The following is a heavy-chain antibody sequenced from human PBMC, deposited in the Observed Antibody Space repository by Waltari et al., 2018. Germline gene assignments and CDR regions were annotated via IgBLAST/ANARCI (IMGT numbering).Heavy chain of an antibody. CDR3: ARDGGSDAFDI. D-gene: IGHD2-15*01. CDR2: INSDGSST. V-gene: IGHV3-74*01. Sequence: EVQLVESGGGLVQPGGSLRLSCAASGFTFSCYWIHWVRQAPGKGLVWVSRINSDGSSTSYADSVKGRFTISRDNAKNTLYLQMNSLRAEDTAVYYCARDGGSDAFDIWGQGTMVTVSS. CDR1: GFTFSCYW. J-gene: IGHJ3*02.